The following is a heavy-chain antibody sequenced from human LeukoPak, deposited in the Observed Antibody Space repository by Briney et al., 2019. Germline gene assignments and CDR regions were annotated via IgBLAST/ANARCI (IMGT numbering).Heavy chain of an antibody. CDR2: INHSGST. CDR1: GGSFSSYY. J-gene: IGHJ6*03. V-gene: IGHV4-34*01. Sequence: SETLSLTCAVYGGSFSSYYWSWIRQPPGKGLEWIGEINHSGSTNYNPSLKSRVTISVDTSKNQFSLKLSSVTAADTAVYYCARQNYYYYMDVWGKGTTVTVSS. CDR3: ARQNYYYYMDV.